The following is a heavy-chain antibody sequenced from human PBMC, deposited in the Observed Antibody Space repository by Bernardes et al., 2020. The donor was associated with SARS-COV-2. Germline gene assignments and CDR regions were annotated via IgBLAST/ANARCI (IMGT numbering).Heavy chain of an antibody. D-gene: IGHD4-17*01. CDR1: GYTFTSYA. CDR2: SNTKTGNP. CDR3: ARANPLGDSGDYGGGSFDY. J-gene: IGHJ4*02. Sequence: ASVKVSCKASGYTFTSYAMKGVRQAPGQGLEWMGWSNTKTGNPTYAQGFTERIVFSFDTSVSTAYLHIRRLKAEDTAVYYCARANPLGDSGDYGGGSFDYWGQGTLVTVSS. V-gene: IGHV7-4-1*02.